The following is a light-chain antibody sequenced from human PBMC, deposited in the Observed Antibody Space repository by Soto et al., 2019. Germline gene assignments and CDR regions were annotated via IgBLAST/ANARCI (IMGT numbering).Light chain of an antibody. J-gene: IGLJ1*01. CDR1: SSDVGSYNL. V-gene: IGLV2-23*02. Sequence: QSVLTQPASVSGSPGQSITISCTGTSSDVGSYNLVSWYQQHPGKAPKLMIYEVTKRPSGVSNRFSGSKSGNTASLTISGLQAEDEADYYCCSYAGSSTFEVFGTGTKVTVL. CDR2: EVT. CDR3: CSYAGSSTFEV.